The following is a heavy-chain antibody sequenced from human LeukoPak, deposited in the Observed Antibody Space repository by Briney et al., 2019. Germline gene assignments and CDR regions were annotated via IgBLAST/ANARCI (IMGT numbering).Heavy chain of an antibody. Sequence: GGSLRLSYTASGFRFRSYWMSWVRQAPGKGMEWVVNIKQDGSEKHYGDSVKGRFTISRDNAKNSLNLQMNSLRVEDTAVYYCARLRYFDWSLLERYYFDYWGQGTLVTVSS. CDR1: GFRFRSYW. CDR3: ARLRYFDWSLLERYYFDY. D-gene: IGHD3-9*01. V-gene: IGHV3-7*01. J-gene: IGHJ4*02. CDR2: IKQDGSEK.